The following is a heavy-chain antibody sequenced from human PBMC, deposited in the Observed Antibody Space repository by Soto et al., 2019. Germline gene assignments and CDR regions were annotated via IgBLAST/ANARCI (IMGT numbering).Heavy chain of an antibody. V-gene: IGHV3-48*01. Sequence: GGSLRLSCAASGFTFSIYSMNWVRQAPGKGLEWVSYIMPGSSHIFYADSVKGRFTISRDNAKNSLYLQMNSLRAEDTAVYYCAKARAQYYDFWSGYPVDYWGQGTLVTVSS. CDR2: IMPGSSHI. D-gene: IGHD3-3*01. CDR1: GFTFSIYS. J-gene: IGHJ4*02. CDR3: AKARAQYYDFWSGYPVDY.